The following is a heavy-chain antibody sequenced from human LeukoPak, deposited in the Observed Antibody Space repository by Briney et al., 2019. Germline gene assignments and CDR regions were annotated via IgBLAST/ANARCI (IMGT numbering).Heavy chain of an antibody. CDR1: RFTVSNNF. V-gene: IGHV3-53*01. Sequence: GGSLRLSCAASRFTVSNNFMSWVRQAPGKGLEWVSVIYSGGNTHYADSVKGRFTVSRDNSNNTLYLQMNTLRAEDTAVYYCAKGGGTYPFDYWGQGTLVTVSS. D-gene: IGHD1-26*01. CDR2: IYSGGNT. CDR3: AKGGGTYPFDY. J-gene: IGHJ4*02.